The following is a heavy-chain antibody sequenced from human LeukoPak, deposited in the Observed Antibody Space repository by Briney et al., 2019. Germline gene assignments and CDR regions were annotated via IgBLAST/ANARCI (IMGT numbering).Heavy chain of an antibody. CDR2: IGISSGNT. D-gene: IGHD1-1*01. CDR3: ARDHNYAFDN. Sequence: TGGSLRLSCAASGFTFSSYSMNWVRQAPGKGLEWISYIGISSGNTKYADSVKGRFTISGDGAKNSLYLQMNSLRVEDTAVYYCARDHNYAFDNWGQGTLVTVSS. CDR1: GFTFSSYS. V-gene: IGHV3-48*04. J-gene: IGHJ4*02.